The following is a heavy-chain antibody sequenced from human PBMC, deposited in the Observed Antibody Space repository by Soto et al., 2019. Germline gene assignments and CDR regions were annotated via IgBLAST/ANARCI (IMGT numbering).Heavy chain of an antibody. Sequence: EVQLLESGGGLVQPGGSLRLSCAASGFTFTTYAMRWVRQTPGKGLEWVSTINNSGGRTYYADSVKGRFTISRDNSKNTLYLQMISLRAEETAVYYCALLTGVDWGSFRYPWGFDYWGQGTLVTVSS. D-gene: IGHD3-16*02. J-gene: IGHJ4*02. V-gene: IGHV3-23*01. CDR3: ALLTGVDWGSFRYPWGFDY. CDR2: INNSGGRT. CDR1: GFTFTTYA.